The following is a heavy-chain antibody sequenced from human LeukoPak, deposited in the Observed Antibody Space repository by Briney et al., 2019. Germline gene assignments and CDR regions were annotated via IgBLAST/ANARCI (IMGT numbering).Heavy chain of an antibody. V-gene: IGHV3-48*01. CDR3: TRFYDTSLDY. Sequence: PGGSLRLSCAASGFTFSSYSMNWVRQAPGKGLEWVSYISSSSSTIYYADSVKGRFTISRDNSKNTLYLQMNSLKTEDTAVYYCTRFYDTSLDYWGQGTLVTVSS. CDR2: ISSSSSTI. CDR1: GFTFSSYS. J-gene: IGHJ4*02. D-gene: IGHD2/OR15-2a*01.